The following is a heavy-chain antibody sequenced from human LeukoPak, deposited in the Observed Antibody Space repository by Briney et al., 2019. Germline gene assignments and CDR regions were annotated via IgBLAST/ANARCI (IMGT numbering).Heavy chain of an antibody. Sequence: GGSLRLSCAASGFAVSSTYMSWVRQAPGKGLDWVSVIYSGGSTYYADSVKGRFTISRDNSKSMVYLQMNSLRAEDTAVYYCARLPGGRQLNWGQGTLVTVSS. CDR1: GFAVSSTY. J-gene: IGHJ4*02. CDR3: ARLPGGRQLN. V-gene: IGHV3-53*01. CDR2: IYSGGST. D-gene: IGHD1-1*01.